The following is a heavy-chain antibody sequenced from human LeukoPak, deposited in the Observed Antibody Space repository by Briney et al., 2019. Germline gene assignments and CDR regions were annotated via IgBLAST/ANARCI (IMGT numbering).Heavy chain of an antibody. D-gene: IGHD4-17*01. CDR3: ARARSYDDYLFDY. CDR1: GFTFSSYD. Sequence: GGSLRLSCAASGFTFSSYDMHWVRQATGKGLEWVSAIGTAGDTYYPGSVKGRFTISRENANNSLYLQMNSLRAGDTAVYYCARARSYDDYLFDYWGQGTLVTVSS. CDR2: IGTAGDT. J-gene: IGHJ4*02. V-gene: IGHV3-13*01.